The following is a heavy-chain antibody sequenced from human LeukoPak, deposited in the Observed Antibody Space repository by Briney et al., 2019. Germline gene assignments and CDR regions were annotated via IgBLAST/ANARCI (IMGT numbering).Heavy chain of an antibody. CDR1: GFTFSSYS. Sequence: GGSLRLSCAASGFTFSSYSMNWVRQAPGKGLEWVSYISSSSSTIYYADSVKGRFTISRDNAKSSLYLQMNSLRDEDTAVYYCARRVAVATITGSRFGYYYYMDVWGKGTTVTVSS. J-gene: IGHJ6*03. V-gene: IGHV3-48*02. CDR3: ARRVAVATITGSRFGYYYYMDV. D-gene: IGHD5-12*01. CDR2: ISSSSSTI.